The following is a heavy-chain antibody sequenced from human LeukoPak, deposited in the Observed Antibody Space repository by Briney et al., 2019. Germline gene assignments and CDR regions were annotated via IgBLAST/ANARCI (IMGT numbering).Heavy chain of an antibody. CDR2: INPNSGGT. CDR3: ARHGSSTIFDPNRNYYYYYMDV. V-gene: IGHV1-2*02. CDR1: GYTFTGYY. D-gene: IGHD3-3*01. J-gene: IGHJ6*03. Sequence: ASVKVSCKASGYTFTGYYMHWVRQAPGQGLEWMGWINPNSGGTNYAQKFQGRVTMTRDTSISTAYMELSRLRSDDTAVYYCARHGSSTIFDPNRNYYYYYMDVWGKGTTVTVSS.